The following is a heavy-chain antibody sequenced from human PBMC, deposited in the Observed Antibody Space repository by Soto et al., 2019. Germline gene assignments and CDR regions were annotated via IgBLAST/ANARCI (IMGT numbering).Heavy chain of an antibody. Sequence: EVQLVESGGGLVQPGGSLRLSCATSGFTFNTYWMTWVRQAPGNGLEWLANIKEDGSATHSLDSVKGRFAISRHNSKNSLYLQMNSLRAEDTAVDYCARVRGDYFDYWGQGSLVTVSS. CDR3: ARVRGDYFDY. CDR1: GFTFNTYW. V-gene: IGHV3-7*01. J-gene: IGHJ4*02. CDR2: IKEDGSAT.